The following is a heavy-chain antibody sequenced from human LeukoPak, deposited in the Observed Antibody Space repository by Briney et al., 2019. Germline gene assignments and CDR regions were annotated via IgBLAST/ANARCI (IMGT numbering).Heavy chain of an antibody. CDR3: ARGGALSAIVTTIGFDC. Sequence: SETLSLTCTVSGYSISSGYYWGWIRQPPGKGLEWIGSIYHSGSTYYNPSLKSRVTISVDTSNNQFSLRLTSVTAADTAVYYCARGGALSAIVTTIGFDCWGQGTLVTVSS. D-gene: IGHD5-12*01. V-gene: IGHV4-38-2*02. CDR1: GYSISSGYY. CDR2: IYHSGST. J-gene: IGHJ4*02.